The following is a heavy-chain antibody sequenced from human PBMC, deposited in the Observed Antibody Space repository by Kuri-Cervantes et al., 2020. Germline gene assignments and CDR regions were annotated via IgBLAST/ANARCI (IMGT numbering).Heavy chain of an antibody. CDR1: GFSLSTSGVG. V-gene: IGHV2-5*01. CDR2: IYWNDDK. J-gene: IGHJ4*02. CDR3: AHRRAANNPYYFNY. Sequence: SGPTLVKPTQTLTLTCTFSGFSLSTSGVGVGWIRQPPGKALEWLALIYWNDDKRYSPSLKSRLTITKDTSKNQAVLTMTNMDPVDTATYYCAHRRAANNPYYFNYWGQGTLATVSS. D-gene: IGHD1/OR15-1a*01.